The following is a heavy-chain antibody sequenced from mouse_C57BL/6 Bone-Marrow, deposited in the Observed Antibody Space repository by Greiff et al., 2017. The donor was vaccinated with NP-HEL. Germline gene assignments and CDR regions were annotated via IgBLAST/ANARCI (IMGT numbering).Heavy chain of an antibody. CDR2: IYPRSGNT. J-gene: IGHJ1*03. D-gene: IGHD1-1*01. CDR1: GYTFTSYG. Sequence: VKLQESGAELARPGASVKLSCKASGYTFTSYGISWVKQRTGQGLEWIGEIYPRSGNTYYNEKFKGKATLTADKSSSTAYMELRSLTSEDSAVYFCARGVIYWYFDVWGTGTTVTVSS. V-gene: IGHV1-81*01. CDR3: ARGVIYWYFDV.